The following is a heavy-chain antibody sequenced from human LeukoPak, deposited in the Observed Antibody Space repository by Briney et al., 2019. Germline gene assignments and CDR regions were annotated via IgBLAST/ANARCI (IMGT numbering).Heavy chain of an antibody. CDR1: GGSFSGYY. V-gene: IGHV4-34*01. Sequence: PSETLSLTCAVYGGSFSGYYWSWIRQPPGKGLEWIGEINHSGSTNYNPSLKSRVTISVDTSKNQFSLKLSSMTAADTAVYYCEREGIAPYWGQGTLVTVSS. J-gene: IGHJ4*02. CDR2: INHSGST. CDR3: EREGIAPY. D-gene: IGHD6-13*01.